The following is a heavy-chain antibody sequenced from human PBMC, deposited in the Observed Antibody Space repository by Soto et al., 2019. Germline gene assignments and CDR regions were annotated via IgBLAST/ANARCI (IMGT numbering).Heavy chain of an antibody. V-gene: IGHV4-4*07. CDR1: GGSISKFY. Sequence: SETLSLTCNVSGGSISKFYWAWIRKAAGNGLEWMGRVYATGTTDYNPSLRSRVAMSVDISKKTFSLRLRSVTGADSGVYYCVRDGSKSLRDWFDPWGQGILVTVSS. CDR2: VYATGTT. J-gene: IGHJ5*02. CDR3: VRDGSKSLRDWFDP.